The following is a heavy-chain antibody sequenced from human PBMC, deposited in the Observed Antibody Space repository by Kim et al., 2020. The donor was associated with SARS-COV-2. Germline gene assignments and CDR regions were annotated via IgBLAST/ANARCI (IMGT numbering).Heavy chain of an antibody. D-gene: IGHD1-20*01. CDR2: IKSDGSST. V-gene: IGHV3-74*01. CDR3: ARGVPHRDHNLPMY. CDR1: GFTFSSYW. Sequence: GGSLRLSCAASGFTFSSYWMHWVRQAPGKGLVWVSRIKSDGSSTDYADSVKGRFTISRDNAQSTLYLQMNSLRAEDTAVYYCARGVPHRDHNLPMYWGRGTLVTVSS. J-gene: IGHJ4*02.